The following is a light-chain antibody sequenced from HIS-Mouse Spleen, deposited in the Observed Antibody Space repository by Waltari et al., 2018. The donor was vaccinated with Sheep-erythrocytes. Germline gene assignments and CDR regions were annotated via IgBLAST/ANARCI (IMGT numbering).Light chain of an antibody. CDR1: SSDVGGYTY. J-gene: IGLJ3*02. CDR3: CSYAGSYTFWV. Sequence: QSALPQPASVSGSPGQSVTISCTGTSSDVGGYTYVSWYQQHPGQAPKLMIYDVSKRPSGVPDRFSGSKSGNTASLTISGLQAEDEADYYCCSYAGSYTFWVFGGGTKLTVL. CDR2: DVS. V-gene: IGLV2-11*01.